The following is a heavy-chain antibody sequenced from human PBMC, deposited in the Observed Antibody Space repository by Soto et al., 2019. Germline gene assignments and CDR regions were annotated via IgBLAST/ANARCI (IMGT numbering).Heavy chain of an antibody. CDR1: GFTFSDYY. V-gene: IGHV3-11*01. D-gene: IGHD6-13*01. Sequence: QVQLVESGGGLVKPGGSLRLSCAASGFTFSDYYMSWIRQAPGKGLEWVSYISSSGSTIYYADSVKGRFTISRDNAKNSLYLQMNSLRAEDTAVYYCAGDGASYSSSWYATNWFDPWGQGTLVTVSS. CDR2: ISSSGSTI. J-gene: IGHJ5*02. CDR3: AGDGASYSSSWYATNWFDP.